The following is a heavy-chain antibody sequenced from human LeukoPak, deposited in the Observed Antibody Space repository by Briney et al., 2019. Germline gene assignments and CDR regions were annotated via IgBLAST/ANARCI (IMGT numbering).Heavy chain of an antibody. D-gene: IGHD6-13*01. CDR3: ATRPDIAATGPGWFDP. CDR2: MKQDGSEK. CDR1: GFTFSSYW. V-gene: IGHV3-7*01. Sequence: GGSLRLSCAASGFTFSSYWMSWVRQAPGKGLEWVANMKQDGSEKYYVDSVKDRFTISRDNAKNSLYLQMNSLRAEDTAVYYCATRPDIAATGPGWFDPWGQGTLVTVSS. J-gene: IGHJ5*02.